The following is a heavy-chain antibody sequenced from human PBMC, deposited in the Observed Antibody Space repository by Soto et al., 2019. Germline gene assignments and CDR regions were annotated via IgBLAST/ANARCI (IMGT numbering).Heavy chain of an antibody. CDR2: ISSSSSYI. CDR1: GFTFSSYS. CDR3: ARDYRVRYFDWLSRYFDY. J-gene: IGHJ4*02. V-gene: IGHV3-21*01. Sequence: EVQLVESGGGLVKPGGSLRLSCAASGFTFSSYSMNWVRQAPGKGLEWVSSISSSSSYIYYADSVKGRFTISRDNAKNSLYLQMNSLRAEDTAVYYCARDYRVRYFDWLSRYFDYWGQGTLVTVSS. D-gene: IGHD3-9*01.